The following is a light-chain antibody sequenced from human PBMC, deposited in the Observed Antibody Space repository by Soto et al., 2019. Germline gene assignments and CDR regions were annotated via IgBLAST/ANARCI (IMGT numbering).Light chain of an antibody. J-gene: IGLJ1*01. CDR2: DVS. V-gene: IGLV2-14*01. CDR3: NSYTTTSTRV. CDR1: SSDAGAYNY. Sequence: QSVLTQPASVSGSPGQSITISCTGTSSDAGAYNYVSWYQQHPGKAPKLMIYDVSNRPSGVSNRFSGSKSGNTASLTISGLQAEDEADYYCNSYTTTSTRVFGTGTKLTVL.